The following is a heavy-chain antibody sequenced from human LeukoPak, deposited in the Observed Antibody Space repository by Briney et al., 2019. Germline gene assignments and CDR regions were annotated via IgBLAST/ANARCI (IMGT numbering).Heavy chain of an antibody. D-gene: IGHD3-22*01. V-gene: IGHV4-30-4*08. Sequence: SQTLSLTCTVSGGSISSGDYYWNWLRQPPGKGLEWIGYIYYSGNTCYNPSLKSRVTISVDTSKNQFSLKLSSVTAADTAVYYCASYSSLFDYWGQGTLVTVSS. CDR2: IYYSGNT. J-gene: IGHJ4*02. CDR3: ASYSSLFDY. CDR1: GGSISSGDYY.